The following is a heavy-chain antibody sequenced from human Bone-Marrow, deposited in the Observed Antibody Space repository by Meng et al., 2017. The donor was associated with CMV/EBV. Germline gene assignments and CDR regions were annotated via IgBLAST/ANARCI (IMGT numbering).Heavy chain of an antibody. D-gene: IGHD1-26*01. V-gene: IGHV4-39*07. Sequence: ESLKISCTVSGGSISSSSYYWGWIRQPPGKGLEWIGSIYYSGSTYYNPSLKSRVTISVDTSKNQFSLKLSSVTAADTAVYYCARGRLVGATLDYWGQGTLVTVSS. CDR3: ARGRLVGATLDY. CDR1: GGSISSSSYY. J-gene: IGHJ4*02. CDR2: IYYSGST.